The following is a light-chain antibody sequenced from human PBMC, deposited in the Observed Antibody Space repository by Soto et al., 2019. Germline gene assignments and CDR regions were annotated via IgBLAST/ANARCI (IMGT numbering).Light chain of an antibody. CDR1: RSVSSY. CDR2: DAS. CDR3: QQYGSSPWT. Sequence: EIVLTQSPGTLSLSPGERATLSCRASRSVSSYLAWYQQKPGQAPRLLIYDASNRATGIPARFSGSGSGTDFTLTISRLEPEDFAVYYCQQYGSSPWTFGQVTKVDIK. V-gene: IGKV3-20*01. J-gene: IGKJ1*01.